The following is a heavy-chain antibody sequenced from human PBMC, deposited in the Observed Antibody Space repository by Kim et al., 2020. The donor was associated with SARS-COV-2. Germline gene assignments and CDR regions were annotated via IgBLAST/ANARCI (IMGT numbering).Heavy chain of an antibody. CDR2: INQDGSEK. CDR3: ARYGWGSYPPWY. V-gene: IGHV3-7*03. J-gene: IGHJ4*02. Sequence: GGSLRLSCAASGFTFSSYWMSWVRQAPGKGLEWVSNINQDGSEKYYADSVKVRFTISRDNAKNSLYLQMNSLRAEDTAVYYCARYGWGSYPPWYWGQGTLVTVSS. CDR1: GFTFSSYW. D-gene: IGHD3-10*01.